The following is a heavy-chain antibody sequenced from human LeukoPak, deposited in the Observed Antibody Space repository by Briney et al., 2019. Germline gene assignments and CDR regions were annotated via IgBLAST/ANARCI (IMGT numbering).Heavy chain of an antibody. CDR3: AREVRIAAAAGAFDI. D-gene: IGHD6-13*01. CDR2: IYYSGST. Sequence: SETLSLTCTVSGGSISSSSYYWGWIRQPPGKGLEWIGSIYYSGSTYYNPSLKSRVTISVDTSKNQFSLKLSSVTAADTAVYYCAREVRIAAAAGAFDIWGQGTMVTVSS. CDR1: GGSISSSSYY. J-gene: IGHJ3*02. V-gene: IGHV4-39*07.